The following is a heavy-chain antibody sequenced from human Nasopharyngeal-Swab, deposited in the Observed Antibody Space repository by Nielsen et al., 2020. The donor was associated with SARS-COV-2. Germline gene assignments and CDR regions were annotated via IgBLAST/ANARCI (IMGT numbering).Heavy chain of an antibody. CDR1: GFTFSSYE. Sequence: GESLKISCAASGFTFSSYEMNWVSQAPGKGLEWDSYISSSGSTIYYADSVKGRFTISRDNAKNSLYLQMNSLRAEDTAVYYCAREGENDSSGYFSDAFDIWGQGTMVTVSS. D-gene: IGHD3-22*01. CDR3: AREGENDSSGYFSDAFDI. J-gene: IGHJ3*02. CDR2: ISSSGSTI. V-gene: IGHV3-48*03.